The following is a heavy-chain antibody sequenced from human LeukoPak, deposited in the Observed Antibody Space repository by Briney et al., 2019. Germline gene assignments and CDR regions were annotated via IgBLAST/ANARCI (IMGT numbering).Heavy chain of an antibody. CDR3: AKAYYDSSGYSYYFDY. D-gene: IGHD3-22*01. V-gene: IGHV3-23*01. Sequence: GGSLRLSCAASGFTFSTYAMSWVRQAPGKGLEWVSGISSSGGSTYYADSVKGRFTISRDNAKNSLYLHMNSLRAEDTAVYYCAKAYYDSSGYSYYFDYWGQGTLVTVSS. J-gene: IGHJ4*02. CDR1: GFTFSTYA. CDR2: ISSSGGST.